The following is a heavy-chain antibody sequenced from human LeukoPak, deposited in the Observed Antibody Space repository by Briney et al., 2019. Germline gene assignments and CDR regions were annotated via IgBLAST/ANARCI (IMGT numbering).Heavy chain of an antibody. CDR3: ARGKRGYSSSWYDY. V-gene: IGHV4-59*12. Sequence: PSETLSLTCSVSGGSISSYYWSWVRQPPGKRLEWIGYIYYSGSTNYNPSLKSRVTISVDTSKNQFSLKLSSVTAADTAVYYCARGKRGYSSSWYDYWGQGTLVTVSS. CDR1: GGSISSYY. CDR2: IYYSGST. J-gene: IGHJ4*02. D-gene: IGHD6-13*01.